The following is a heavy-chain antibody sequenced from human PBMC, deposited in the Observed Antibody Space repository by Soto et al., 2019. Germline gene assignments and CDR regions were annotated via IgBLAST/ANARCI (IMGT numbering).Heavy chain of an antibody. J-gene: IGHJ4*02. Sequence: SETLSLTCAVSGGSISSSNWWSWVRQPPGKGLEWIGEIYHSGSTNYNPSLKSRVTISVDTSKNQFSLKLSSVTAADTAVSFCAILLGWNPPFYVDYWGQGLLVTVS. CDR2: IYHSGST. CDR1: GGSISSSNW. D-gene: IGHD1-1*01. CDR3: AILLGWNPPFYVDY. V-gene: IGHV4-4*02.